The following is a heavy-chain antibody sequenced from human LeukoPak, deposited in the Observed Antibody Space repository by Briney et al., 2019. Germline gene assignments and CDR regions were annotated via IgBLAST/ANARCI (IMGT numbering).Heavy chain of an antibody. Sequence: GGSLRLSCAASGFPFSSYGMAWVRQAPGKGLEWMAVTSNDGTRKYYADSVKGRFTISRDNSKNTLYLQMNSLRVEDMAVYYCAKDLTELTLALNCWGQGTLVTVSS. D-gene: IGHD3-9*01. CDR3: AKDLTELTLALNC. CDR1: GFPFSSYG. J-gene: IGHJ4*02. V-gene: IGHV3-30*18. CDR2: TSNDGTRK.